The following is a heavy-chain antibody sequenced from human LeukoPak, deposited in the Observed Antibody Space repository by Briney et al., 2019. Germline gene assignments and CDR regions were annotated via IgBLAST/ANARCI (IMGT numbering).Heavy chain of an antibody. CDR3: ARGRILGYCSSTSCAKMSWFDP. D-gene: IGHD2-2*01. CDR2: IYYSGST. V-gene: IGHV4-31*03. Sequence: SQTLSLTCTVSGGSISSGGYYWSWIRQHPGKGLEWIGYIYYSGSTYYNPSLRSRVTISVDTSKNQFSLKLSSVTAADTAVYYCARGRILGYCSSTSCAKMSWFDPWGQGTLVTVSS. CDR1: GGSISSGGYY. J-gene: IGHJ5*02.